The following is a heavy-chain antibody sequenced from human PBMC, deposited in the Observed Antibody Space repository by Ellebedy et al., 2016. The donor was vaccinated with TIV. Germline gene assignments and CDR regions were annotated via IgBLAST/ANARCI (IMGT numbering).Heavy chain of an antibody. J-gene: IGHJ2*01. CDR2: IYSGGST. CDR3: ARGRRSGYYGNYWYFDL. CDR1: GFTVSSNY. V-gene: IGHV3-53*01. Sequence: LSLTCAASGFTVSSNYMSWVRQAPGKGLEWVSVIYSGGSTYYADSVKGRFTISRDNSKNTLYLQMNSLGAEDTAVYYCARGRRSGYYGNYWYFDLWGRGTLVTVSS. D-gene: IGHD3-22*01.